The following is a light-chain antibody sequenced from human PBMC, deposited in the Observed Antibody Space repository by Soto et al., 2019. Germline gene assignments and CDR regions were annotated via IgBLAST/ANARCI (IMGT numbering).Light chain of an antibody. CDR2: GAS. V-gene: IGKV3-15*01. Sequence: EIVMTQSPATLSVSPGERATLSCRASRNINRKLAWYQQKPGQAPRLLISGASTRAPGIPARFSGSGSGTEFTLTSSSRQTEDVADYEGQQYYDYPPLIFGGGTKVEIK. CDR1: RNINRK. J-gene: IGKJ4*01. CDR3: QQYYDYPPLI.